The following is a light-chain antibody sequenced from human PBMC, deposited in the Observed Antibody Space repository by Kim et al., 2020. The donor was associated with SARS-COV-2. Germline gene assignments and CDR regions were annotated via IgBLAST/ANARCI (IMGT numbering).Light chain of an antibody. J-gene: IGKJ2*01. CDR2: DAS. Sequence: GDRVTITCRASQSISSWLAWYQQKPGKAPKLLIYDASSLESGVPSRFSGSGSGTEFTLTISSLQPDDFATYYCQQYNSFPYTFGQGTKLEI. CDR1: QSISSW. CDR3: QQYNSFPYT. V-gene: IGKV1-5*01.